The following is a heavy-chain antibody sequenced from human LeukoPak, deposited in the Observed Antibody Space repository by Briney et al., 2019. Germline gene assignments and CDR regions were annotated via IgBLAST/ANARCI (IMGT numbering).Heavy chain of an antibody. V-gene: IGHV1-2*02. CDR2: INPNSGGT. CDR3: ARDLRVVVPAVYYYYGMDV. J-gene: IGHJ6*02. CDR1: GYTFTAYY. D-gene: IGHD2-2*01. Sequence: VSVKVSCKASGYTFTAYYMHWVRQAPGQGLEWMGWINPNSGGTNYAQKFQGRVTMTRDTSISTAYMELSRLRSDDTAVYYCARDLRVVVPAVYYYYGMDVRGQGTTVTVSS.